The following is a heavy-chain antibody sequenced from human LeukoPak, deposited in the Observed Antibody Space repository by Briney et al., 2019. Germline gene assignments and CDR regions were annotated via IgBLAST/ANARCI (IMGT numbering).Heavy chain of an antibody. CDR2: IYYSGST. V-gene: IGHV4-59*01. J-gene: IGHJ2*01. CDR3: AREGGYYDSSGYPPEYFDL. CDR1: GGSISSYY. Sequence: PSETLSLTCTVSGGSISSYYWSWIRQPPGKGLEWIGYIYYSGSTNYNPSLKSRVTISVDTSKNQFSLKLSSVTAADTAVYYCAREGGYYDSSGYPPEYFDLWGRGTLVTVS. D-gene: IGHD3-22*01.